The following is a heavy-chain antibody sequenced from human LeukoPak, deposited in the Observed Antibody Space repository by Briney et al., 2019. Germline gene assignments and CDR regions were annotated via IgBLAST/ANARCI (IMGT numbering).Heavy chain of an antibody. CDR1: GFTFSNFA. CDR2: ISGSGGNT. Sequence: GGSLRLSCAASGFTFSNFAMSWVRQAPGKGLEWVSAISGSGGNTYYADSVKGRFTISRDNSKNTLYLQMNSLRAEDTAVYYCARVGSGYTVDYWGQGTLVTVSS. J-gene: IGHJ4*02. D-gene: IGHD3-10*01. CDR3: ARVGSGYTVDY. V-gene: IGHV3-23*01.